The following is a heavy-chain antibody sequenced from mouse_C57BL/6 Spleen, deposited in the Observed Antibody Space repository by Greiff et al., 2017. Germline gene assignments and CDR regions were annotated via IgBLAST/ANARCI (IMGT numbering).Heavy chain of an antibody. Sequence: VQLKQSGPELVKPGASVKISCKASGYTFTDYYMNWVKQSHGKSLEWIGDINPNNGGTSYNQKFKGKATLTVDKSSSTAYMELRSLTSEDSAVYYCARSYGNSYAMDYWGQGTSVTVSS. D-gene: IGHD2-10*02. CDR3: ARSYGNSYAMDY. V-gene: IGHV1-26*01. J-gene: IGHJ4*01. CDR2: INPNNGGT. CDR1: GYTFTDYY.